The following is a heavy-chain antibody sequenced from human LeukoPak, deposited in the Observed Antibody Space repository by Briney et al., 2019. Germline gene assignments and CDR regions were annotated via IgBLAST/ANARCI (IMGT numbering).Heavy chain of an antibody. Sequence: PGGSLRLSRAASGFTVSSNYMSWVRQAPGKGLEWVSVIYSGGSTYYADSVKGRFTISRDNSKNTLYLQMNSLRAEDTAVYYCAREEYDGSIDYWGQGTLVTVSS. CDR2: IYSGGST. D-gene: IGHD1-1*01. J-gene: IGHJ4*02. CDR1: GFTVSSNY. V-gene: IGHV3-53*01. CDR3: AREEYDGSIDY.